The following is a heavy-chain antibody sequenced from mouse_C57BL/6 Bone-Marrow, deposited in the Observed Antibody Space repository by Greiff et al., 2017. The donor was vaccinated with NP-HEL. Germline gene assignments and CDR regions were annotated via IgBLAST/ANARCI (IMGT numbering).Heavy chain of an antibody. CDR3: AREVDYYGSRGYFDY. CDR2: INPGSGGT. Sequence: VMLVESGAELVRPGTSVKVSCKASGYAFTNYLIEWVKQRPGQGLEWIGVINPGSGGTNYNEKFKGKATLTADKSSSTAYMQLSSLTSEDSAVYFCAREVDYYGSRGYFDYWGQGTTLTVSS. CDR1: GYAFTNYL. D-gene: IGHD1-1*01. V-gene: IGHV1-54*01. J-gene: IGHJ2*01.